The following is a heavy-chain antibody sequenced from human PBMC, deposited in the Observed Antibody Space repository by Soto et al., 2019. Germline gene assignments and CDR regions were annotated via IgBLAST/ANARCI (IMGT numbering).Heavy chain of an antibody. D-gene: IGHD3-16*01. CDR1: GGSMRGRN. V-gene: IGHV4-4*09. CDR2: HHSDST. CDR3: AAFSVGGGGRGY. Sequence: QVQLQESGPGLVKPSGTLSLTCTVSGGSMRGRNWCWIRQPPGKGLEWIGHHSDSTNYTPSLKSRISIATDTSKYPLSLKLGSVTAAAPAVCSGAAFSVGGGGRGYWGQGTLVTVSS. J-gene: IGHJ4*02.